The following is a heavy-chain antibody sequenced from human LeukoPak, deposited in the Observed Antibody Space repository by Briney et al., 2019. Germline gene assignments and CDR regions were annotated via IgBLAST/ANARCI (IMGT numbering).Heavy chain of an antibody. J-gene: IGHJ3*02. V-gene: IGHV1-46*01. CDR1: GYTLTSYY. CDR3: AREGIPDAFDI. Sequence: GASVKVSCKSSGYTLTSYYMHWVRQAPGQGLEWMGIINPSGGSTSYAQKFQGRVTMTRDTSTSTVYMELSSLRSEDTAVYYCAREGIPDAFDIWGQGTMVTVSS. D-gene: IGHD3-10*01. CDR2: INPSGGST.